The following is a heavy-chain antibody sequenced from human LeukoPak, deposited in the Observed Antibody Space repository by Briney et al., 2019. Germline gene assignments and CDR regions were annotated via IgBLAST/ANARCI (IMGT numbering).Heavy chain of an antibody. CDR1: GFRFSVYA. Sequence: PGGSLRLSCGASGFRFSVYAMSWVRQAPGRGLEWVSTMGGSVAETYYTDSVRGRFTTSRDDSKNTPYLQMNSLRVEATAVYYCARDGISGNGRYDWFDPWGQGTLVIVSS. CDR3: ARDGISGNGRYDWFDP. J-gene: IGHJ5*02. V-gene: IGHV3-23*01. D-gene: IGHD4-23*01. CDR2: MGGSVAET.